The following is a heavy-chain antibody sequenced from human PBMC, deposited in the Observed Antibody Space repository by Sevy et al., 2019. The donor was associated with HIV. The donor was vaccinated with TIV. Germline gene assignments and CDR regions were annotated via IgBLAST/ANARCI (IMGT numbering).Heavy chain of an antibody. CDR1: GFTVSSNY. V-gene: IGHV3-53*01. CDR3: ARVVYSSSRFTDV. Sequence: GGYLRLSCAASGFTVSSNYMSWVRQAPGKGLEWVSVIYSGGSTYYADSVKGRFTISRDNSKNTLYLQMNSLRAEDTAVYYCARVVYSSSRFTDVWGQGTTVTVSS. J-gene: IGHJ6*02. CDR2: IYSGGST. D-gene: IGHD6-6*01.